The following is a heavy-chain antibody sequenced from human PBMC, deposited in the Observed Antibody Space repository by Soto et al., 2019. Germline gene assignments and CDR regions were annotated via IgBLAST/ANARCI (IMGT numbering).Heavy chain of an antibody. CDR3: ARHRIVVVPAAKSPYYYYMDV. Sequence: PSETLSLTCTVSGASISSYYWSWSRQPPGKGLEWIGYIYYSGSTNYNPSLKSRVTISVDTSKNQFSLKLSSVTAADTAVYYCARHRIVVVPAAKSPYYYYMDVWGKGTTVTVSS. V-gene: IGHV4-59*08. J-gene: IGHJ6*03. CDR1: GASISSYY. CDR2: IYYSGST. D-gene: IGHD2-2*01.